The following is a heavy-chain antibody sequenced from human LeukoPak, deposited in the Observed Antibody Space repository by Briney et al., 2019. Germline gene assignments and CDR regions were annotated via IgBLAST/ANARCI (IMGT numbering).Heavy chain of an antibody. CDR2: ISSSSSHI. V-gene: IGHV3-48*02. Sequence: PGGSLRLSCAASGFTFSSYGMHWVRQPPGKGLEWVSYISSSSSHIYYADSVKGRFTISRDNAKNSLYLQMNSLRDEDTAVYYCARVLGGRLDYWGQGTLVTVSS. J-gene: IGHJ4*02. D-gene: IGHD3-16*01. CDR1: GFTFSSYG. CDR3: ARVLGGRLDY.